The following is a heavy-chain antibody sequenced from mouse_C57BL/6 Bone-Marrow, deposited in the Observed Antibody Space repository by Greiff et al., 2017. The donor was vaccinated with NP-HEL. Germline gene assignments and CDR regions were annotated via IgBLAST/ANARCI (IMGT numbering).Heavy chain of an antibody. CDR1: GFTFSDSG. CDR2: ISSGSSTI. J-gene: IGHJ2*01. V-gene: IGHV5-17*01. Sequence: EVQGVESGGGLVKPGGSLKLSCAASGFTFSDSGMHWVRQAPEKGLEWVAYISSGSSTIYYADTVKGRFTISRDNAKNTLFLQMTSLRSEDTAMYYCARPYYYGSSYFDYWGQGTTLTVSS. D-gene: IGHD1-1*01. CDR3: ARPYYYGSSYFDY.